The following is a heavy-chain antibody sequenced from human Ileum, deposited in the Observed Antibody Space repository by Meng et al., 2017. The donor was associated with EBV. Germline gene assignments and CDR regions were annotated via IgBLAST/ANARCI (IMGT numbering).Heavy chain of an antibody. J-gene: IGHJ4*02. V-gene: IGHV4-4*01. D-gene: IGHD3-22*01. Sequence: QVQSEGPGPGLVKPPGYLSLTGAVSGGSISSSNWWSWVRQAPGKGLEWIGEIHHTESTNYNPSLKSRVTISVDKSKNQFSLKLSSVTAADTAVYCCARESYSDSSGYYSLDYWGQGSLVTVSS. CDR1: GGSISSSNW. CDR2: IHHTEST. CDR3: ARESYSDSSGYYSLDY.